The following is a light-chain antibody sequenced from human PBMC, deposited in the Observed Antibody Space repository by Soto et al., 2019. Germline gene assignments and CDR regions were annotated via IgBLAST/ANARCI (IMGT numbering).Light chain of an antibody. V-gene: IGKV3-20*01. CDR3: QQYGSSPLT. CDR1: QSVSSSY. Sequence: EIVLTQSPGTLPLSPGERATLSCRASQSVSSSYLAWYQQKPGQAPRLLIYRTSNRATGIPDRFSGSGSGTDFTLTISRLEPEDFAVYYCQQYGSSPLTFGGGTKVDIK. CDR2: RTS. J-gene: IGKJ4*01.